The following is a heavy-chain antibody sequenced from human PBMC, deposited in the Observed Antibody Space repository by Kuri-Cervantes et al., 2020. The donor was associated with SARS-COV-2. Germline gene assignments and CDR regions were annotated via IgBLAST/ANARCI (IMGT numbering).Heavy chain of an antibody. CDR3: ARVNYRRGIVVVVAAIDY. D-gene: IGHD2-15*01. CDR1: GGSFSGYY. J-gene: IGHJ4*02. Sequence: SETLSLTCAVYGGSFSGYYWSWIRQPPGKGLEWIGEINHSGSTNYNPSLKSRVTISVDTSKNQLSLKQSSVTAADTAVYYCARVNYRRGIVVVVAAIDYWGQGTLVTVSS. V-gene: IGHV4-34*01. CDR2: INHSGST.